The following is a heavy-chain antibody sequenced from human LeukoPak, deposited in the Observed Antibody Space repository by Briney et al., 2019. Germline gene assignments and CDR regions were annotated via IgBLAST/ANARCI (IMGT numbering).Heavy chain of an antibody. CDR2: ISAYNGNT. CDR1: GYTFTSNG. Sequence: GASVKVSCKASGYTFTSNGISWVRQAPGQGLEWMGWISAYNGNTNYAQKLQGRVTMTTDTSTSTAYMELRSLRSADTAVYYCARDLDYDFWRGYYYYYGMDVWGQGTTVTVSS. D-gene: IGHD3-3*01. J-gene: IGHJ6*02. CDR3: ARDLDYDFWRGYYYYYGMDV. V-gene: IGHV1-18*01.